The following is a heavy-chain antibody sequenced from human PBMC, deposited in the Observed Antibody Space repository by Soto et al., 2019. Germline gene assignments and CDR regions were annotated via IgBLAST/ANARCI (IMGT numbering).Heavy chain of an antibody. D-gene: IGHD3-16*02. CDR1: GYSFTSYW. Sequence: WESLKISCKGSGYSFTSYWIGWVCQMPGKGLEWMGIIYPGDSDTRYSPSFQGQVTISADKSISTAYLQWSSLKASDTAMYYCARPGELSLGGIDYWGQGTLVTVSS. CDR3: ARPGELSLGGIDY. V-gene: IGHV5-51*01. CDR2: IYPGDSDT. J-gene: IGHJ4*02.